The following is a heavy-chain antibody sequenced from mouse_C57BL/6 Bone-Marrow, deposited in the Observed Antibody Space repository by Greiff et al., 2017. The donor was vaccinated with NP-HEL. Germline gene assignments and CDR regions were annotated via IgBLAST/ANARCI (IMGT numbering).Heavy chain of an antibody. CDR3: ARHRSTTEYFDG. CDR1: GFTFSSYA. Sequence: EVKLVESGGGLVKPGGSLKLSCAASGFTFSSYAMSWVRQTPEKRLEWVATISSGGSYTYYPASVKGRFTISRDNAKNTLYLQMSSLRSEDPAMYYCARHRSTTEYFDGWGAGTTVTVSS. J-gene: IGHJ1*01. D-gene: IGHD2-12*01. CDR2: ISSGGSYT. V-gene: IGHV5-9-3*01.